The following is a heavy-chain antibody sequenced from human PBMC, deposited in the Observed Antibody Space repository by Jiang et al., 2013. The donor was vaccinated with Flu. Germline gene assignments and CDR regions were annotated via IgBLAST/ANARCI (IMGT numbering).Heavy chain of an antibody. V-gene: IGHV4-4*02. CDR2: IYHSGST. Sequence: GPGLVKPSGTLSLTCAVSGGSITSSNWWSWVRQPPGKGLEWIGQIYHSGSTNYNPSLKSRVTISVDKSKNQFSLKLSSVTAADTAVYYCARDFGTMIENWFDPGAREPWSPSPQ. CDR3: ARDFGTMIENWFDP. J-gene: IGHJ5*02. CDR1: GGSITSSNW. D-gene: IGHD3-22*01.